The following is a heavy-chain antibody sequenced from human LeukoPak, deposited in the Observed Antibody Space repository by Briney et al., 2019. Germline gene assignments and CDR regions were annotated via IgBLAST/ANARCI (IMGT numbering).Heavy chain of an antibody. CDR3: ARRPGIFDI. Sequence: SQTLCLTCSVSGGSISGGGYYWSWIRQHPGKGLEGIGDIYYNGSAFYNPSLKRRVTISLATSKNPLSLKLRSVTAPDTAVFYCARRPGIFDIWGQGTMATVSS. V-gene: IGHV4-31*03. D-gene: IGHD6-13*01. CDR1: GGSISGGGYY. CDR2: IYYNGSA. J-gene: IGHJ3*02.